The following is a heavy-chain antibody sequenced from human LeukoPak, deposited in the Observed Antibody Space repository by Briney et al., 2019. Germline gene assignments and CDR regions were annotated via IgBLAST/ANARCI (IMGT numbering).Heavy chain of an antibody. V-gene: IGHV1-24*01. J-gene: IGHJ4*02. CDR1: GYTLTELS. CDR3: ATLTGAGSYGGRDY. D-gene: IGHD1-26*01. CDR2: FDPEDGET. Sequence: ASVKVSCKVSGYTLTELSMHWVRQAPGKGLEWMGGFDPEDGETIYAQKFQGRVTMTEDTPTDTAYMELSSLRSEDTAVYYCATLTGAGSYGGRDYWGQGTLVTVSS.